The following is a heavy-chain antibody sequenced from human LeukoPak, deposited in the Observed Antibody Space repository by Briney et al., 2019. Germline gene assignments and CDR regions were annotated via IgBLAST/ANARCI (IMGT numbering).Heavy chain of an antibody. CDR2: ISDNEGRT. CDR3: ARHDSFIPY. CDR1: GFTFNYYA. J-gene: IGHJ4*02. D-gene: IGHD5-18*01. Sequence: PGGSLRLSCAASGFTFNYYAMSWVRQAPGKGLEWVSSISDNEGRTYYTDSVKGRSTISRDNTKNTVYLQMHNLRADDTAVYFCARHDSFIPYWGQGALVTVSS. V-gene: IGHV3-23*01.